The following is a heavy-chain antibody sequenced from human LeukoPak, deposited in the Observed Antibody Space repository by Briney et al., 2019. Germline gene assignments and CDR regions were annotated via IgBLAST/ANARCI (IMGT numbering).Heavy chain of an antibody. D-gene: IGHD6-6*01. J-gene: IGHJ5*02. CDR2: ISSSGSVR. CDR3: ARAGEYSSSLSWIDP. V-gene: IGHV3-11*01. Sequence: PGGSLRLSCAASGFIFSDFYMSWIRQAPGKGLEWVSDISSSGSVRYYADSVKGRFTISRDNAKRSLHLQMNSLRAEDTAVYYCARAGEYSSSLSWIDPWGQGTLVTVSS. CDR1: GFIFSDFY.